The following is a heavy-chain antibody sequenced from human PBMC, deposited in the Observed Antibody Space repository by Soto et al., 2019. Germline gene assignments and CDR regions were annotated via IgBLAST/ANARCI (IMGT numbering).Heavy chain of an antibody. V-gene: IGHV3-33*01. CDR3: ARDSARYQLLLLRAFDI. D-gene: IGHD2-15*01. Sequence: GGSLRLSCAASEFTFSSYGMHWVRQAPGKGLEWVAVIWYDGSNKYYADSVKGRFTISRDNSKNTLYLQMNSLRAEDTAVYYCARDSARYQLLLLRAFDIWGQGTMVTVSS. J-gene: IGHJ3*02. CDR1: EFTFSSYG. CDR2: IWYDGSNK.